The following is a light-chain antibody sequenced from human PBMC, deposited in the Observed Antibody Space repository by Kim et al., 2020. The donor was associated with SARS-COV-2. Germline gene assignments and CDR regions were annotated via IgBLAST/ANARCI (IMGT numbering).Light chain of an antibody. J-gene: IGKJ2*01. V-gene: IGKV3-20*01. CDR1: QSGGSSY. Sequence: LCPGEEATLTCSASQSGGSSYLAWYQQKPGQAPRLLIYGASSRATGIPDRFSGSGSGTDFTRTISRLETEDFAVYYCQQYGSSRYTFGQGTKLEI. CDR2: GAS. CDR3: QQYGSSRYT.